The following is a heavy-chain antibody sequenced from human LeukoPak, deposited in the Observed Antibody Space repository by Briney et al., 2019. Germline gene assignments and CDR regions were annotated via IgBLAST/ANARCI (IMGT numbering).Heavy chain of an antibody. CDR3: ARTTVSFDP. Sequence: SETLSLTCTVSGGSISSYYWSWIRQPPGKGLEWIGYIYYGGSTNYNPSLKSRVTISVDTSKNQFSLKLSSVTAADTAVYYCARTTVSFDPWGQGTLVTVSS. CDR2: IYYGGST. CDR1: GGSISSYY. J-gene: IGHJ5*02. V-gene: IGHV4-59*01. D-gene: IGHD4-17*01.